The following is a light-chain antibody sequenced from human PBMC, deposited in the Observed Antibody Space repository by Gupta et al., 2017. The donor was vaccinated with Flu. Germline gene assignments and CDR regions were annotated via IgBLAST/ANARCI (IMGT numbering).Light chain of an antibody. J-gene: IGLJ3*02. Sequence: QPVLTQSSSASASLGSSVKLTCTLSSEHRAYIIAWHQQQPGKAPRYLMKLEGNGTYNKGSGVPDRFSGSSSGADRFLTISNLQSEDEADYYCETWDNNIWVFGGGTKVTVL. CDR1: SEHRAYI. CDR3: ETWDNNIWV. V-gene: IGLV4-60*03. CDR2: LEGNGTY.